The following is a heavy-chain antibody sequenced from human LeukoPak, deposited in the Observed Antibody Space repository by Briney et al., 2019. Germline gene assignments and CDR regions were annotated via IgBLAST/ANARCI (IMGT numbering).Heavy chain of an antibody. CDR2: ISYDGSNT. V-gene: IGHV3-30-3*01. D-gene: IGHD2-21*02. CDR3: ARDSESGVVTTMLGSTDY. Sequence: GGSLRLSCSAFGFTFNIYATHWVRQAPGEGLEWMALISYDGSNTYYADSVKGRFTISRDNSKNTLYLQMNSLRAEDTAVYYCARDSESGVVTTMLGSTDYWGQGKLVTVSS. CDR1: GFTFNIYA. J-gene: IGHJ4*02.